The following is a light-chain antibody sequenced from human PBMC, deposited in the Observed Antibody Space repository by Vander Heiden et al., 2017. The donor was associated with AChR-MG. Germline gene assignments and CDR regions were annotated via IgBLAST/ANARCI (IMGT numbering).Light chain of an antibody. CDR1: SSDVGGYNY. V-gene: IGLV2-14*03. J-gene: IGLJ1*01. CDR3: SSYTSSSTPDV. Sequence: QSALTQPASVSGSPVQSITISCTGTSSDVGGYNYVSCYQQHPGKAPKLMIYDVSNRPSGVSNRFSGSKSGNTASLTISGLQAEDEADYYCSSYTSSSTPDVFGTGTKVTVL. CDR2: DVS.